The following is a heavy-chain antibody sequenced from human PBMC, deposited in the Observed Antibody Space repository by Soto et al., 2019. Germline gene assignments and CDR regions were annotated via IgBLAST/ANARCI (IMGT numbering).Heavy chain of an antibody. D-gene: IGHD6-19*01. CDR1: GDSISTYY. CDR2: IYYSGST. J-gene: IGHJ4*02. V-gene: IGHV4-59*01. CDR3: ARLSYSSGWYGLDY. Sequence: QVQLQESGPGLVKPSETLSLTCTVSGDSISTYYWSWIRQPPGKGLEWIGYIYYSGSTNYNPSLKSRVTISVDTSKNQFSLKLSSVTAADTAVYYCARLSYSSGWYGLDYWGQGTLVTVSS.